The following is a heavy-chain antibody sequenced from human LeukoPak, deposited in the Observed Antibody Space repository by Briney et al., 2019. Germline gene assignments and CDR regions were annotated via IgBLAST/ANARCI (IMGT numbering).Heavy chain of an antibody. J-gene: IGHJ4*02. Sequence: GGSLRLSCAASGFTFSSYAMSWVRQAPGKGLEWVSAISGSGGSTYYADSVKGRFTISRDNSKNTLYLQMNSLRAEDTAVYYFAKLWVMITFGGVIDIEAPGSSGDYWGQGTLVTVSS. CDR1: GFTFSSYA. CDR2: ISGSGGST. D-gene: IGHD3-16*02. CDR3: AKLWVMITFGGVIDIEAPGSSGDY. V-gene: IGHV3-23*01.